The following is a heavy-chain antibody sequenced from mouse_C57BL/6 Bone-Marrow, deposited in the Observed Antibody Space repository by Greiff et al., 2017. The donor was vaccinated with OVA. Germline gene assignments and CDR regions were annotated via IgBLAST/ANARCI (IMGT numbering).Heavy chain of an antibody. Sequence: DVKLQESGAELVKPGASVKLSCTASGFNIKDYYMHWVKQRTEQGLEWIGRIDPEDGETKYAPKFQGKATITADTSSNTAYLQLSSLTSEDTAVYYCASIYYDYDGFYAMDYWGQGTSVTVSS. CDR2: IDPEDGET. D-gene: IGHD2-4*01. V-gene: IGHV14-2*01. CDR1: GFNIKDYY. J-gene: IGHJ4*01. CDR3: ASIYYDYDGFYAMDY.